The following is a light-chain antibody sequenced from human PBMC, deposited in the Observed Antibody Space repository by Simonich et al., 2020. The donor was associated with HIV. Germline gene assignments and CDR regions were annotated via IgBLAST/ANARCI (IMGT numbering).Light chain of an antibody. CDR1: SSDVGGYNY. CDR2: GVN. V-gene: IGLV2-8*01. Sequence: QSALTQPASVSGSPGQSITISCTGTSSDVGGYNYVSWYQQHPGKAPKLMIYGVNKLASGGPHRFAGSKSGNTASLTVSGLQAEDEADYYCSSYVGTNSVFGGGTKLTVL. J-gene: IGLJ2*01. CDR3: SSYVGTNSV.